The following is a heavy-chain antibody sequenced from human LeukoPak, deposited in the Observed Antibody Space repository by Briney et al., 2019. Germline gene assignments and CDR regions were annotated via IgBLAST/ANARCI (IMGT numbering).Heavy chain of an antibody. D-gene: IGHD4/OR15-4a*01. J-gene: IGHJ3*02. CDR2: ISSSGSTI. Sequence: GGSLRLSCAASGFTFSSYEMNWVRQAPGKGLEWVSYISSSGSTIYYADSVKGRFTISRDNSKNTLYLQMNSLRAEDTAMYYCAKVSLNMVNDAFDIWGQGTMVSVSS. CDR3: AKVSLNMVNDAFDI. CDR1: GFTFSSYE. V-gene: IGHV3-48*03.